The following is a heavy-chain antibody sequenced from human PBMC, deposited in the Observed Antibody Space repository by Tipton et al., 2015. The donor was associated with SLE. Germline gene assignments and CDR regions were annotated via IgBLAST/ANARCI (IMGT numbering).Heavy chain of an antibody. Sequence: LRLSCTVSGCSISSSSYYLGWNRQPPGKGLEGIGRIYYSWSTYYNTSLKSRATLSVDTSKNQFSLKLSSVTAADTSVYYCARGLPSRIAAAGAFDYWGQGTLVTVSS. CDR2: IYYSWST. CDR3: ARGLPSRIAAAGAFDY. CDR1: GCSISSSSYY. D-gene: IGHD6-13*01. V-gene: IGHV4-39*07. J-gene: IGHJ4*02.